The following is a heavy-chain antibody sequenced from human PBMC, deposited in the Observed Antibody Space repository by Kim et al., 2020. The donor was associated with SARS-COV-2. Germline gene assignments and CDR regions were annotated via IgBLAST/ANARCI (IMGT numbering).Heavy chain of an antibody. J-gene: IGHJ6*03. D-gene: IGHD3-10*01. Sequence: GGSLRLSCAASGFTFSSYSMNWVRQAPGKGLEWVSYISSSSSTIYYADSVKGRFTISRDNAKNSLYLQMNSLRDEDTAVYYCARRSGSLYYYYYYMDVWGKGTTVTVSS. V-gene: IGHV3-48*02. CDR3: ARRSGSLYYYYYYMDV. CDR2: ISSSSSTI. CDR1: GFTFSSYS.